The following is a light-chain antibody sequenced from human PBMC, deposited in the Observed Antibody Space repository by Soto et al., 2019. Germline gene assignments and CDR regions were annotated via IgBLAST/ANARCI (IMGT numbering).Light chain of an antibody. CDR1: QIISSW. CDR3: QHYNSYSEA. CDR2: NAS. J-gene: IGKJ1*01. Sequence: IHMTHSPSTLSASVLYRVTITFLASQIISSWLAWYQQKPGKAPKLLIYNASTLESGVPSNFSGSGSGTEFSLTISSLQPDDFATYYCQHYNSYSEAFGQGTKVDIK. V-gene: IGKV1-5*03.